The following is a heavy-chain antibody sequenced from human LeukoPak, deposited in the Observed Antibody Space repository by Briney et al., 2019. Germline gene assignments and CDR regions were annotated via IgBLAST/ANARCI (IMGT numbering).Heavy chain of an antibody. CDR1: GFTFSSCA. CDR2: IIDSGNSI. D-gene: IGHD1-26*01. CDR3: AKDPIFSGSYGVFDY. J-gene: IGHJ4*02. V-gene: IGHV3-23*01. Sequence: GGSLRLSCAASGFTFSSCAMSWVRQAPGKGLEWVSTIIDSGNSIYYADSAEGRFTISRDNSKNTLYLQMNSLRAGDTAVYYCAKDPIFSGSYGVFDYWGLGTLVTVAS.